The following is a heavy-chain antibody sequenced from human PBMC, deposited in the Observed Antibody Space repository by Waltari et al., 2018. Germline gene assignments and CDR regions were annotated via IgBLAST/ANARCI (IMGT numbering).Heavy chain of an antibody. V-gene: IGHV4-38-2*02. CDR1: GYSISSGYY. CDR2: IYHSGST. D-gene: IGHD3-22*01. Sequence: QVQLQESGPGLVKPSETLSLTCAVSGYSISSGYYWGWIRQPPGKGLEWIGSIYHSGSTYYNPSLKSRVTISVDTSKNQFSLKLSSVTAADTAVYYCARDVGVVVISVAFDIWGQGTMVTVSS. CDR3: ARDVGVVVISVAFDI. J-gene: IGHJ3*02.